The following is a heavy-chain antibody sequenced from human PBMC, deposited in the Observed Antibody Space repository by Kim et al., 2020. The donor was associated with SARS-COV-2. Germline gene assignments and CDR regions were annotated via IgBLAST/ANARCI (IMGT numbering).Heavy chain of an antibody. CDR3: AKDSERFGELLLVGNWFDP. V-gene: IGHV3-9*01. CDR2: ISWNSGSI. CDR1: GFTFGDYA. Sequence: GGSLRLSCAASGFTFGDYAMHWVRQAPGKGLEWVSGISWNSGSIGYADSVKGRFTISRDNAKNSLYLQMNSLRAEDTALYYCAKDSERFGELLLVGNWFDPWGQGTLVTVSS. D-gene: IGHD3-10*01. J-gene: IGHJ5*02.